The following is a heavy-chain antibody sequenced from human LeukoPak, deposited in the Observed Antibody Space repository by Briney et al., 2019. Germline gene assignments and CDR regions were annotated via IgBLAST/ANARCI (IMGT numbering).Heavy chain of an antibody. D-gene: IGHD2-2*02. CDR2: IIPIFGTA. CDR1: GYTFTSYA. J-gene: IGHJ6*03. CDR3: ARSLYCSSTSCYKDYYYYMDV. V-gene: IGHV1-69*05. Sequence: SVKVSCKASGYTFTSYAMNWVRQAPGQGLEWMGGIIPIFGTANYARKFQGRVTITTDESTSTAYMELSSLRSEDTAVYYCARSLYCSSTSCYKDYYYYMDVWGKGTTVTVSS.